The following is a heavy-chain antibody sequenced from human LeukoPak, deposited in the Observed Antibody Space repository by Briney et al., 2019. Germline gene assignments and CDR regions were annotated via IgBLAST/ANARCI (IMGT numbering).Heavy chain of an antibody. Sequence: PSETLSLTCTASGYSISSGYYWGWIRQPPGKGLEWIGSIYHSGSTYYNPSLKSRVTISVDTSKNQFSLKLSSVTAADTAVYYCARKYKDAFDIWGQGTMVTVSS. CDR1: GYSISSGYY. CDR3: ARKYKDAFDI. CDR2: IYHSGST. V-gene: IGHV4-38-2*02. J-gene: IGHJ3*02. D-gene: IGHD1-1*01.